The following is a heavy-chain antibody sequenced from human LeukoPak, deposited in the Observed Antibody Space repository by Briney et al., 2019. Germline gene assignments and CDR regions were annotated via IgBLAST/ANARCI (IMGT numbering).Heavy chain of an antibody. CDR2: ICTSGST. D-gene: IGHD6-6*01. CDR1: GGSFSGFY. Sequence: PSETLSLTCTVYGGSFSGFYWSWIRQSAGKGLEWIGRICTSGSTNYNPSLKSRVPMSVDTSKNQFFLKLSSVNDADTAVYYCARVIAAVLDGFYPWGQGTLGTVSS. J-gene: IGHJ5*02. CDR3: ARVIAAVLDGFYP. V-gene: IGHV4-4*07.